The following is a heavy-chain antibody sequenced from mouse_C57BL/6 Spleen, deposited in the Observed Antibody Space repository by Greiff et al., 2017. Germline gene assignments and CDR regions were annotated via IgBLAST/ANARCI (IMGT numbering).Heavy chain of an antibody. CDR1: GYTFTSYW. J-gene: IGHJ1*03. D-gene: IGHD1-1*01. CDR3: ARFTTVVDWYFDV. CDR2: IDPSDSYT. Sequence: VQLQQPGAELVMPGASVKLSCKASGYTFTSYWMHWVKQRPGQGLEWIGEIDPSDSYTNYNQKVKGKSTLTVDKSSSTAYMQLSSLTSEDSAVYYCARFTTVVDWYFDVWGTGTTVTVSS. V-gene: IGHV1-69*01.